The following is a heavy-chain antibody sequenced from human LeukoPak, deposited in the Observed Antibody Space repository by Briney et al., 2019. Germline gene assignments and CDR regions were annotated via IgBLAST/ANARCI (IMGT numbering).Heavy chain of an antibody. Sequence: ASVKVSCKASGGTFSSYAISWVRQAPGQGLEWMGWISAYNGNTNYAQKLQGRVTMTTDTSTSTAYMELRSLRSDDTAVYYCARQGCSGGSCYSGVWWFDPWGQGTLVTVSS. J-gene: IGHJ5*02. CDR2: ISAYNGNT. D-gene: IGHD2-15*01. CDR3: ARQGCSGGSCYSGVWWFDP. CDR1: GGTFSSYA. V-gene: IGHV1-18*01.